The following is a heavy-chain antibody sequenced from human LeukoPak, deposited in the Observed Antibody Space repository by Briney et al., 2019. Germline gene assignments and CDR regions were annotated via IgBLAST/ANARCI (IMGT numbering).Heavy chain of an antibody. D-gene: IGHD3-10*01. CDR2: INISSSYI. CDR1: GFTLRSYS. V-gene: IGHV3-21*01. CDR3: ARDNMVRAYYYYGMDV. Sequence: PGGALRLYRASSGFTLRSYSMNLVRQAPGKGLEWVSSINISSSYIYYADSVKGRFTISRDNAKNSLYLQMNSLRAEDTAVYYCARDNMVRAYYYYGMDVWGQGTTVTVSS. J-gene: IGHJ6*02.